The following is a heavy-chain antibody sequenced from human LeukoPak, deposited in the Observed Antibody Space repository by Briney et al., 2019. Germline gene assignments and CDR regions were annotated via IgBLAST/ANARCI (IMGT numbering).Heavy chain of an antibody. Sequence: PGGSLRLSCAASGFTFSSYGMHWVRQAPGKGLEWVAFIRYDGSNKYYADSVKGRFTISRDNSKNTLYLQMNSLRAEDTAVYYCAKIPPNCGGDCYLDYWGQGTLVTVSS. D-gene: IGHD2-21*01. CDR2: IRYDGSNK. V-gene: IGHV3-30*02. CDR3: AKIPPNCGGDCYLDY. CDR1: GFTFSSYG. J-gene: IGHJ4*02.